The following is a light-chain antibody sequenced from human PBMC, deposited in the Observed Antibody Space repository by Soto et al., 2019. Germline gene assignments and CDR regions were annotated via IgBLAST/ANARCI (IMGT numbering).Light chain of an antibody. V-gene: IGKV1-5*03. J-gene: IGKJ1*01. Sequence: DIQMTQSPSTLSASVGDRVTITCRASQSIITWLAWYQQKPGKAPKLLIYKASTLESGVPSRFSGSGSGTEFTLTISSLQPDYFATYYCQQYHGICTFGQGTKVEIK. CDR1: QSIITW. CDR3: QQYHGICT. CDR2: KAS.